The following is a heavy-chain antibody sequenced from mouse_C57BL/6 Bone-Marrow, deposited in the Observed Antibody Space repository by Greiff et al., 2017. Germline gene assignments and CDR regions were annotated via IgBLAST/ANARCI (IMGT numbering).Heavy chain of an antibody. V-gene: IGHV1-64*01. J-gene: IGHJ4*01. Sequence: QVQLQQPGAELVQPGASVKLSCTASGYTFTSYWMHWVKQRPGQGLEWIGMIHPNSGSTDYNETFTSKATLTVDKAASPAYMQLRSLTSEDSAVYYCAGCSPYAMDYWGQGTSVTVSS. D-gene: IGHD3-3*01. CDR1: GYTFTSYW. CDR3: AGCSPYAMDY. CDR2: IHPNSGST.